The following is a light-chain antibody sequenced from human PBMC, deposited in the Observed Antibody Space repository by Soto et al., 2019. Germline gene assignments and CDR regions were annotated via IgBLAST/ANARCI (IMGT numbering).Light chain of an antibody. CDR3: SSYTSTNPPHVV. V-gene: IGLV2-14*01. CDR2: DVS. J-gene: IGLJ2*01. Sequence: QSALAQPASVSASPGQSITISCTGTSSDIGAYNYVSWYQQHPGKAPKLMIYDVSNRPSGISNRFSGSKSGNTASLSISGLQAEDEADYYCSSYTSTNPPHVVFGGGTQLTVL. CDR1: SSDIGAYNY.